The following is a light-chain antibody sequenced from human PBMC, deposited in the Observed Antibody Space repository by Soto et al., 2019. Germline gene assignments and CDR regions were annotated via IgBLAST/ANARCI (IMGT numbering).Light chain of an antibody. Sequence: EIVLTQSPATLSLSPGERATLSCRASQSVSSYLAWYQQKPGQAPRLLIYEASNRATGIPARFSGSGSGTDFTRTIRSLEPEDFSVYSCQQRRTFGPGTKVDIK. CDR3: QQRRT. J-gene: IGKJ3*01. CDR2: EAS. CDR1: QSVSSY. V-gene: IGKV3-11*01.